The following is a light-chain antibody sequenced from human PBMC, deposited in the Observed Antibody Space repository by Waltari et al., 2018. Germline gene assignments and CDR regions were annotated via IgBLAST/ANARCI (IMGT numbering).Light chain of an antibody. J-gene: IGLJ3*02. V-gene: IGLV1-47*01. CDR3: ATWDDSLTAWV. Sequence: QSVLTQPPSASGTPGQRVTISCSGSSSNIGPYYVYWYQQFPGTAPKLLIYRNNQRPSWVPDRFSCSKSGTSASLAIGGLRSEDEADYYCATWDDSLTAWVFGGGTKVTVL. CDR2: RNN. CDR1: SSNIGPYY.